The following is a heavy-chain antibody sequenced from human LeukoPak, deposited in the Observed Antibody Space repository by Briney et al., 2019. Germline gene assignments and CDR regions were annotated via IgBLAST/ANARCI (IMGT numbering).Heavy chain of an antibody. Sequence: GGSLRLSCAASGFTFSSYSMNWVRQAPGKGLEWVSYISSSSSTIYYADSVKGRFTISRDNAKNSLYLQMNSLRDEDTAVYYCARLNEGYCSGGSCYSGPYYYYGMDVWGQGTTVTVSS. CDR1: GFTFSSYS. CDR3: ARLNEGYCSGGSCYSGPYYYYGMDV. J-gene: IGHJ6*02. CDR2: ISSSSSTI. V-gene: IGHV3-48*02. D-gene: IGHD2-15*01.